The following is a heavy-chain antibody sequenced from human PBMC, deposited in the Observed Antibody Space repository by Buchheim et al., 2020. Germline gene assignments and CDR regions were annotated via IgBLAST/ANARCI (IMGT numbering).Heavy chain of an antibody. CDR1: GFTFSDYA. D-gene: IGHD6-13*01. J-gene: IGHJ4*02. Sequence: EVQLLESGGGLVQPGGSLRLSCASSGFTFSDYAMSWVRQAPGKGLEWVSAISGSGTSTYSADFVKGRFTISREHSKSTLYLQMNSLRAEDTAVYYCAKDGFWSSSWSFPDYWGQGTL. CDR3: AKDGFWSSSWSFPDY. CDR2: ISGSGTST. V-gene: IGHV3-23*01.